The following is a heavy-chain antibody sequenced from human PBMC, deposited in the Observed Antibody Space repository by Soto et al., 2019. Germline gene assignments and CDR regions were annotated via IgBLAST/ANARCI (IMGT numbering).Heavy chain of an antibody. CDR2: IIPIFGTA. CDR3: ARAAYSYGTAYLSYYYGMDV. J-gene: IGHJ6*02. V-gene: IGHV1-69*13. D-gene: IGHD5-18*01. Sequence: GASVKVSCKASGGTFSTYPISWVLQAPGQGLEWVGGIIPIFGTANYAQKFQGRVTITADESTSTAYMELSSLRSEDTAVYYCARAAYSYGTAYLSYYYGMDVWGQGTTVTVSS. CDR1: GGTFSTYP.